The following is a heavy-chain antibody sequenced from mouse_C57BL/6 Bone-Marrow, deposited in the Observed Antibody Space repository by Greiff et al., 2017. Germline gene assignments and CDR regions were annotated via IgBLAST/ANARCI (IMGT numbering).Heavy chain of an antibody. Sequence: EVKLVESGGGLVKPGGSLKLSCAASGFTFSDYGMHWVRQAPEKGLEWVAYISSGSSTIYYAATVKGRFTISRDNAKNTLFLQMTSLRSEDTAMYYCAGGNYEKEMDYWSQGTSVTDAS. CDR3: AGGNYEKEMDY. CDR2: ISSGSSTI. V-gene: IGHV5-17*01. CDR1: GFTFSDYG. D-gene: IGHD2-1*01. J-gene: IGHJ4*01.